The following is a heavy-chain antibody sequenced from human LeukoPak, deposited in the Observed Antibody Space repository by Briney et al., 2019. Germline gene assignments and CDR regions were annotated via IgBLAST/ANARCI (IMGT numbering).Heavy chain of an antibody. V-gene: IGHV3-30-3*01. CDR1: GFTFSNHA. CDR2: ISYDGSNK. Sequence: GGSLRLSCVTSGFTFSNHAMHWVRQAPGKGLEWVAVISYDGSNKYYADSVKGRFTISRDNSKNTLYLQMNSLRAEDTAVYYCARETPYSSSWYRYYYYGMDVWGQGTTVTVS. J-gene: IGHJ6*02. CDR3: ARETPYSSSWYRYYYYGMDV. D-gene: IGHD6-13*01.